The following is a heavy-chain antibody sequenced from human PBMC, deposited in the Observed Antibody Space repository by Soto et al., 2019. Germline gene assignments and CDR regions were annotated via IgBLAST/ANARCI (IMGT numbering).Heavy chain of an antibody. CDR2: INPSGGST. CDR3: ARVRGAARRGETWFDP. D-gene: IGHD6-6*01. V-gene: IGHV1-46*01. CDR1: GYTFTSYY. J-gene: IGHJ5*02. Sequence: QVQLVQSGAEVKKPGASVKVSCKASGYTFTSYYMHWVRQAPGQGLEWMGIINPSGGSTSYAQKFKGRVTRTRDTSTSTVYRELSSLRSGETAVYYGARVRGAARRGETWFDPWGQGTLVTVSS.